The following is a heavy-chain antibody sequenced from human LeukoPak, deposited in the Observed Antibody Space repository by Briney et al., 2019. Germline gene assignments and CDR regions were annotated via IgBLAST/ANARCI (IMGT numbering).Heavy chain of an antibody. CDR2: LSGSGGST. CDR3: ESRIKYSYGAQY. D-gene: IGHD5-18*01. V-gene: IGHV3-23*01. J-gene: IGHJ4*02. CDR1: GFTFSSYA. Sequence: RGALRLSCAASGFTFSSYAMSWGRQAPGKRLEGVSALSGSGGSTYYADSVKGRFPISRDNSKNPLYLQMNSLRAEDTAVYYCESRIKYSYGAQYWGEGTLVTVSS.